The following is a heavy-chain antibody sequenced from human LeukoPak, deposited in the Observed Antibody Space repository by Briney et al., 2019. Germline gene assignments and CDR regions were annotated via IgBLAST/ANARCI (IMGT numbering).Heavy chain of an antibody. CDR3: AREVMVREVIIPLGNWFDP. CDR2: IYTSGST. D-gene: IGHD3-10*01. J-gene: IGHJ5*02. Sequence: PSETLSLTCTVSGGSISSYYWSWIRQPAGKGLEWIGRIYTSGSTNYNPSLKSRVTMSVDTSKNQFSLKLSSVTAADTAVYYCAREVMVREVIIPLGNWFDPWGQGTWLTVSS. V-gene: IGHV4-4*07. CDR1: GGSISSYY.